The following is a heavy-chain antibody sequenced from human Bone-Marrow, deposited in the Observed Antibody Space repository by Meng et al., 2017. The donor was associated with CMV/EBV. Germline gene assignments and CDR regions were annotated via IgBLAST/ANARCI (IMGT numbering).Heavy chain of an antibody. CDR2: ISYDGSNK. V-gene: IGHV3-30-3*01. Sequence: GESLKISCAASGLTFSSYAMYWVRQAPGKGPEWVAVISYDGSNKYYADSVKGRFTISRDNSKNTLFLQMNSLRAEDTAVYYCARDPPQKLGGMDVWGQGTTVTV. D-gene: IGHD3-10*01. J-gene: IGHJ6*02. CDR1: GLTFSSYA. CDR3: ARDPPQKLGGMDV.